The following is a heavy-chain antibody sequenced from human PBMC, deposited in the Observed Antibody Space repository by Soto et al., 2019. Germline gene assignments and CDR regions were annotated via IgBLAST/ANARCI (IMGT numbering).Heavy chain of an antibody. CDR1: GASISSGGYY. D-gene: IGHD5-18*01. J-gene: IGHJ4*02. Sequence: QVQLLESGPGLVKPSQTLSLICNVSGASISSGGYYWSWIRQRPGGGLEWLGFIYYSGISHYNPSLKSRATISVDTSKNQFSLKLISVTAADTAVYYCASTEWIQLWFDYWGQGALVPVS. CDR3: ASTEWIQLWFDY. CDR2: IYYSGIS. V-gene: IGHV4-31*03.